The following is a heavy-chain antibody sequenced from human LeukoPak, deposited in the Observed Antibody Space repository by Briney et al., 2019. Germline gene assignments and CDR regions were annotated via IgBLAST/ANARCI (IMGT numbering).Heavy chain of an antibody. V-gene: IGHV3-74*01. J-gene: IGHJ4*02. CDR3: GSDLRSGY. CDR1: GLTFSNYW. CDR2: INSDGSSI. Sequence: GGSLRLSCAASGLTFSNYWMYWVRHAPGKGLVWVSRINSDGSSINYADSVKGRFTISRDNAKNTVYLQMNSLRAEDTAMYYCGSDLRSGYWGQGTRVTVSS.